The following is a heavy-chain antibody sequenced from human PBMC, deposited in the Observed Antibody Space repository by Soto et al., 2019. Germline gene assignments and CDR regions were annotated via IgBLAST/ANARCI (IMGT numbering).Heavy chain of an antibody. Sequence: EVQLLESGGGLVQPGGSLRLSCAVSGFTFSSYAMSWVRQAPGKGLEWVSAISGGGGSTYYADSVRGRFSISKDKSGNTLHLQMDNLRVEDTAIYRCAKDVRYSSSWYSLDSWGQGTLVIVSS. CDR3: AKDVRYSSSWYSLDS. D-gene: IGHD6-13*01. J-gene: IGHJ4*02. CDR1: GFTFSSYA. V-gene: IGHV3-23*01. CDR2: ISGGGGST.